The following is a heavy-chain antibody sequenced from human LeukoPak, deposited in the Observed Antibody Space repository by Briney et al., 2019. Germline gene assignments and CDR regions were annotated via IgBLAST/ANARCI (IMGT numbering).Heavy chain of an antibody. CDR2: IRYDGSNK. D-gene: IGHD6-13*01. V-gene: IGHV3-30*02. Sequence: GGSLRLSCAASGFTLSSYGMHWVRQAPGKGLEWVAFIRYDGSNKYYADSVKGRFTISRDNSKNTLYLQMNSLRAEDTAVYYCAKDPIAAAGTLDYWGQGTLVTVSS. CDR3: AKDPIAAAGTLDY. CDR1: GFTLSSYG. J-gene: IGHJ4*02.